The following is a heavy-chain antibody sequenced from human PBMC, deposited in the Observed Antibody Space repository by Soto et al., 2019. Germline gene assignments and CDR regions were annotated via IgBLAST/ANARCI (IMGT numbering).Heavy chain of an antibody. V-gene: IGHV3-43*01. D-gene: IGHD6-6*01. Sequence: GGSLRLSCAASGFTFDDYTMHWVRQAPGKGLEWVSLISWDGGSTYYADSVKGRFTISRDNSKNSLYLQMNSLRTEDTALYYCAKDKSAALTPLFDYWGQGTLVTVSS. J-gene: IGHJ4*02. CDR2: ISWDGGST. CDR1: GFTFDDYT. CDR3: AKDKSAALTPLFDY.